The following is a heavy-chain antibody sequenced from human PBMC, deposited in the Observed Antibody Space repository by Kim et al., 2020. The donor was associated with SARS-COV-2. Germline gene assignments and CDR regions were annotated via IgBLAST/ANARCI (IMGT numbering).Heavy chain of an antibody. CDR3: AGQSPRGGY. Sequence: GTTHYNTSLESRVTISVDTSKNQFSLQLSSVTAADTAVYYCAGQSPRGGYWGQGIPVIVSS. V-gene: IGHV4-61*07. J-gene: IGHJ4*02. CDR2: GTT. D-gene: IGHD2-15*01.